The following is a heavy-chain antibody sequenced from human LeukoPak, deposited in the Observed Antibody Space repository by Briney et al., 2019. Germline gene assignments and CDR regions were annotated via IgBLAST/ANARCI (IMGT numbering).Heavy chain of an antibody. Sequence: ASVKVSCKASGYSFTNYGISWVRQAPGQGLEWMGWISAYNDNAHYAQGLEGRVTMTSETSTRTAYMELRSLRSDDTTVYYCARSTLGIEFDYWGQGSLVTVSS. V-gene: IGHV1-18*01. CDR1: GYSFTNYG. D-gene: IGHD7-27*01. CDR2: ISAYNDNA. CDR3: ARSTLGIEFDY. J-gene: IGHJ4*02.